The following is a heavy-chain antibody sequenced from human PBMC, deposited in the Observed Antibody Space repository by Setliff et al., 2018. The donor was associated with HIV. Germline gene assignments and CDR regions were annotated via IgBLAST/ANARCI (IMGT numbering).Heavy chain of an antibody. CDR3: ARDRENYYDYAWSTYRLGYYMDV. Sequence: SETLSLTCGVSGYSISSGYYWGWIRQPPGKGLEWIGYIYYTGSTHYNPSLKGRLSMSTSENQFSLKLTSVTAADTAVYYCARDRENYYDYAWSTYRLGYYMDVWG. J-gene: IGHJ6*03. D-gene: IGHD3-16*02. CDR1: GYSISSGYY. CDR2: IYYTGST. V-gene: IGHV4-28*03.